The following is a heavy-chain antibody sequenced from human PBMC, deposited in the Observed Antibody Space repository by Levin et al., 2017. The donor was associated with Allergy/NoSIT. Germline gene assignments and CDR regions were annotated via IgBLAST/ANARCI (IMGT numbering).Heavy chain of an antibody. D-gene: IGHD1-14*01. V-gene: IGHV4-31*03. J-gene: IGHJ2*01. CDR1: GGLSSGTYY. CDR2: IYYSGST. Sequence: SQTLSLTCTVSGGLSSGTYYWSWIRQHPGKGLEWLGYIYYSGSTYYNPSLEGRLSMSVDTSKHQFSLRLSSVTAADTAVYYCAKSGNHWYFDLWGRGSLVTVSS. CDR3: AKSGNHWYFDL.